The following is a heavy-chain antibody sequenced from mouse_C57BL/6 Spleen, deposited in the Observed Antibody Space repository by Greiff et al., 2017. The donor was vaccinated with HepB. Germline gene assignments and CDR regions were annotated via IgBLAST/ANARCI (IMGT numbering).Heavy chain of an antibody. V-gene: IGHV1-64*01. CDR3: ARNYYGSGWNY. CDR1: GYTFTSYW. J-gene: IGHJ2*01. CDR2: IHPNSGST. Sequence: QVQLQQPGAELVKPGASVKLSCKASGYTFTSYWMHWVKQRPGQGLEWIGMIHPNSGSTNYNEKFKSKATLTVDKSSSTAYMQLSSLTSEDSAVYYCARNYYGSGWNYWGQGTTLTVSS. D-gene: IGHD1-1*01.